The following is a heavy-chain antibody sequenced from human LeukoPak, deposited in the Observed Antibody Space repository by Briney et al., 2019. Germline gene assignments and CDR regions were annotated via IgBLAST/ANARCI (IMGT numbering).Heavy chain of an antibody. CDR3: ARLWDGRAFGAIDY. Sequence: GESLKISCKGSGCSFTSYWIGWVRQMPGKGLEWMGIIYPGDSDTRYSPSIQAQVTISADKSISTAYLQWSSLKASDTAMYYCARLWDGRAFGAIDYCGQGTLVTVSP. CDR2: IYPGDSDT. CDR1: GCSFTSYW. V-gene: IGHV5-51*01. D-gene: IGHD3-10*01. J-gene: IGHJ4*02.